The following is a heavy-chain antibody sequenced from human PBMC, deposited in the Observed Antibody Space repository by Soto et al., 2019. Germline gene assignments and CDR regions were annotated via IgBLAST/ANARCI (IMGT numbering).Heavy chain of an antibody. V-gene: IGHV4-39*01. Sequence: SLTFTVTVDSVSSRSYYWGWIRQPPGKGLEWIGSIYYSGTTYNNPSLRSRVSMSIDTSKDQFSLKLKSVTAADTALYFCARQRTSVETQAYFDVWGQAALVTVSS. J-gene: IGHJ4*02. D-gene: IGHD3-10*01. CDR3: ARQRTSVETQAYFDV. CDR1: VDSVSSRSYY. CDR2: IYYSGTT.